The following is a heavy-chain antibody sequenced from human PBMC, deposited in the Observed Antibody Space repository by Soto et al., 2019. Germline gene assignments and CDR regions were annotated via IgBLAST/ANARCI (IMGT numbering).Heavy chain of an antibody. Sequence: PGGSLRLSCAASGFTFSSYSMNWVRQAPGKGLEWVSYISSSSSTIYYADSVKGRFTISRDNAKNSLYLQMNSLRDEDTAVHYCAREGSYYYDSSGFQYGYNWFDPWGQGTLVTVSS. CDR2: ISSSSSTI. CDR1: GFTFSSYS. J-gene: IGHJ5*02. V-gene: IGHV3-48*02. D-gene: IGHD3-22*01. CDR3: AREGSYYYDSSGFQYGYNWFDP.